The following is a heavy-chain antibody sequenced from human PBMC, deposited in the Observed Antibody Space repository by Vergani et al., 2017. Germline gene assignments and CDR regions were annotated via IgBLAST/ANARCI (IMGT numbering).Heavy chain of an antibody. V-gene: IGHV1-69*02. CDR2: IIPILGIA. D-gene: IGHD2-2*01. Sequence: QVQLVQSGAEVKKPGSSVKVSCKASGGTFSSYTISWVRQAPGQGLEWMGRIIPILGIANYAQKFQGRVTITGDKSTSTAYMELSSLRSEDTAVYYCARGDCSSTSCYGGRDVWGQGTTVTVSS. J-gene: IGHJ6*02. CDR1: GGTFSSYT. CDR3: ARGDCSSTSCYGGRDV.